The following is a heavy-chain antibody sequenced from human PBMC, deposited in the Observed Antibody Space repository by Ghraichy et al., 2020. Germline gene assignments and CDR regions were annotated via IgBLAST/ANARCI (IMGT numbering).Heavy chain of an antibody. V-gene: IGHV4-34*01. J-gene: IGHJ4*02. Sequence: ETLSLTCAVYGGSFSGYYWSWIRQPPGKGLEWIGEINHSGSTNYNPSLKSRVTISVDTSKNQFSLKLSSVTAADTAVYYCARVRDYMVRGVIDYWGQGTLVTVSS. CDR1: GGSFSGYY. CDR2: INHSGST. D-gene: IGHD3-10*01. CDR3: ARVRDYMVRGVIDY.